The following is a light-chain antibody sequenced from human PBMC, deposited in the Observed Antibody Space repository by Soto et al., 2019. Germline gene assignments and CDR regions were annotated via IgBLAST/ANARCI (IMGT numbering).Light chain of an antibody. CDR1: QRISNS. Sequence: IQMTQSPSSLSASVGDRVTVTCRASQRISNSLNWYQQKPGQSPILLIYATSSLHIGVPSRFSGSGSGTDFTLTISSLQPEDFATYFCQQSYSAPLTFGGGTKVEI. CDR3: QQSYSAPLT. CDR2: ATS. V-gene: IGKV1-39*01. J-gene: IGKJ4*01.